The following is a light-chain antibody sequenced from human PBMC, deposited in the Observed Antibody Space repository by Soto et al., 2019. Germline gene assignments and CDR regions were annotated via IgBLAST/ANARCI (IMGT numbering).Light chain of an antibody. V-gene: IGLV1-44*01. CDR2: RDN. Sequence: QCVLTQSPSASGTPGQTVTISCSGSSSNIGSSTVNWYQHVPGTAPKLLIYRDNERLSGFPDRISASKSGTSASLVISGLQSEDEADYYCASWDVSLDGVVFGGGTKVTVL. CDR3: ASWDVSLDGVV. CDR1: SSNIGSST. J-gene: IGLJ2*01.